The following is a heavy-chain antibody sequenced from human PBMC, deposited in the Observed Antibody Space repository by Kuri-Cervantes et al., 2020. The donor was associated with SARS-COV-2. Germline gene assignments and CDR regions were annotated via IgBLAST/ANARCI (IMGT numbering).Heavy chain of an antibody. D-gene: IGHD2/OR15-2a*01. J-gene: IGHJ6*03. CDR2: IKKDETEK. Sequence: ETLSLTCAASGFSFSSYWMSWVRQAPGKGLEWVATIKKDETEKYYVDSVRGRFTISRDNAKNSLYLQMNSLRAEDSAVYYCTRDKFWVPVVITPVLNPRYHYYMDVWGNGTTVTVSS. CDR3: TRDKFWVPVVITPVLNPRYHYYMDV. V-gene: IGHV3-7*01. CDR1: GFSFSSYW.